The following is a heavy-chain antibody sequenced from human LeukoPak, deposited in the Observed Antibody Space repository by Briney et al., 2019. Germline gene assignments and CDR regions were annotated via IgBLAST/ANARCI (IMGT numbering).Heavy chain of an antibody. Sequence: GGSLRLSCAASGFTFSDFPMIWVRQAPGKGLEWVSTIFPSSVEIHYADSVKGRFTISRDNSRSTLSLQMDRLRAEDTATYYCATYRQIQVPFEFWGQGTLVTVSS. CDR2: IFPSSVEI. J-gene: IGHJ4*02. CDR3: ATYRQIQVPFEF. CDR1: GFTFSDFP. V-gene: IGHV3-23*01. D-gene: IGHD5-18*01.